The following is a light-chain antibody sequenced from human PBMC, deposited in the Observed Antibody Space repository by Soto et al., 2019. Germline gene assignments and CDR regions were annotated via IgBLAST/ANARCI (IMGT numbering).Light chain of an antibody. V-gene: IGKV1-39*01. Sequence: IQMTQSPSSLSASVGDRVTITCRASQDIRKDLAWYQQKPGKAPQILIYGASTLQTGVASRFSGSGSATDFTLTISSLQPEDFATYYCQQSYSTPITFGQGTRLEIK. CDR3: QQSYSTPIT. CDR2: GAS. J-gene: IGKJ5*01. CDR1: QDIRKD.